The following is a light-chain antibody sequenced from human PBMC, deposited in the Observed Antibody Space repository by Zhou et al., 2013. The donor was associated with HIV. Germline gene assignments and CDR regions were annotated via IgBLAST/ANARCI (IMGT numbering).Light chain of an antibody. Sequence: EIVLTQSPGTLSLSPGERATLSCRASQSVSSNLAWYQQKPGQAPRLLMYGASTRATGIPARFSGSGSGTEFTLTISSLQSEDFAVYYCQQYNNWPKTFGQGTKVEIK. CDR1: QSVSSN. CDR3: QQYNNWPKT. V-gene: IGKV3-15*01. CDR2: GAS. J-gene: IGKJ1*01.